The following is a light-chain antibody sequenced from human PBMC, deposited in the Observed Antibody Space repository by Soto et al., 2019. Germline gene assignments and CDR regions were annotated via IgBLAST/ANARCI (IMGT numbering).Light chain of an antibody. J-gene: IGLJ1*01. V-gene: IGLV2-8*01. CDR2: EVN. CDR3: TSHAGTINFPYI. Sequence: SVLTHPPSASGSPGQSVTISCTGTSSDVGAYNYVSWYQHHPGKAPKLMVYEVNKRPSGVPDRFSGSKSGNTASLTVSGLQAEDEADYHCTSHAGTINFPYIFGTGTKVTVL. CDR1: SSDVGAYNY.